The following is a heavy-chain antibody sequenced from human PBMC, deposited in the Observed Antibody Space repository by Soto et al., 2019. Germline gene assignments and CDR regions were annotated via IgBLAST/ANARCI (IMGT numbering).Heavy chain of an antibody. D-gene: IGHD6-19*01. V-gene: IGHV3-66*01. Sequence: GGSLRLSCAASGFTVSSNYMSWVRQAPGKGLEWVSVIYSGGSTYYADSVKGRFTISRDNSKNTLYLQMNSLRAEDTAVYYCARDRVAVAGDGYYYYYMDVWGKGTTVTVSS. CDR1: GFTVSSNY. CDR2: IYSGGST. J-gene: IGHJ6*03. CDR3: ARDRVAVAGDGYYYYYMDV.